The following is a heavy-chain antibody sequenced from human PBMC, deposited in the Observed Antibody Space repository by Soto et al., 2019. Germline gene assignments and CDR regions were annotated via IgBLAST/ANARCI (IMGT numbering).Heavy chain of an antibody. V-gene: IGHV2-5*02. D-gene: IGHD3-16*02. CDR3: AHVVITFGGVVADDAFDV. J-gene: IGHJ3*01. Sequence: SGPTLVNPTETLTLTCTFSGFSLTTRGVGVGWIRQPPGKALEWLAVIYWDDDKRYSPSLKTRLILTKDTSKNQVVLTMTNMDSVDTATYFCAHVVITFGGVVADDAFDVWGQGTMVTVAS. CDR1: GFSLTTRGVG. CDR2: IYWDDDK.